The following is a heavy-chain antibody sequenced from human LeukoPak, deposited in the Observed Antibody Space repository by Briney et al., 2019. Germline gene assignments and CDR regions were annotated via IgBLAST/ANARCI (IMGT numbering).Heavy chain of an antibody. CDR1: GGTFSSYA. J-gene: IGHJ5*02. Sequence: SVKVSCKASGGTFSSYAISWVRQAPGQGLEWMGGIIPIFGTANYAQKFQGRVTITTDESTSTAYMELSSLRSEDTAVYYCARDQKDSSGSNWFDPWGQGTLVTVSS. CDR3: ARDQKDSSGSNWFDP. D-gene: IGHD3-22*01. CDR2: IIPIFGTA. V-gene: IGHV1-69*05.